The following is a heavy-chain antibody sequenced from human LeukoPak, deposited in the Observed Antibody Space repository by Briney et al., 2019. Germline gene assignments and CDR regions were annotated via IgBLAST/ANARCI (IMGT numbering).Heavy chain of an antibody. CDR1: GFTFSSYS. J-gene: IGHJ4*02. CDR3: ARDLVRGGYDSSGYYYDNFDY. V-gene: IGHV3-21*01. D-gene: IGHD3-22*01. CDR2: ISSSSSYI. Sequence: GGSLRLSCAASGFTFSSYSMNWVRQAPGKGLEWVSPISSSSSYIYYADSVKGRFTISRDNAKNSLYLQMNSLRAEDTAVYYCARDLVRGGYDSSGYYYDNFDYWGQGTLVTVSS.